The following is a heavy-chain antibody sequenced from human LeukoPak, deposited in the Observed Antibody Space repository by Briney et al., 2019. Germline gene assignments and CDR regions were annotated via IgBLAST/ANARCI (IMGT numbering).Heavy chain of an antibody. D-gene: IGHD3-10*01. CDR3: AFREYGSGYYYYYMDV. Sequence: GASVKVSCKASRGTFSSYAISWVRQAPVQGLEWMGGIIPIFGTANYAQKFQGRVTITADKSTSTAYMELSSLRSEDTAVYYCAFREYGSGYYYYYMDVWGKGTTVTVSS. J-gene: IGHJ6*03. CDR1: RGTFSSYA. CDR2: IIPIFGTA. V-gene: IGHV1-69*06.